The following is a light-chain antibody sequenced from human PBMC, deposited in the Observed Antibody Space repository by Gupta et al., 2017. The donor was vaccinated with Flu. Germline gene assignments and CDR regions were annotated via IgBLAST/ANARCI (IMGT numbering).Light chain of an antibody. V-gene: IGLV2-8*01. CDR3: SSYGRRRI. CDR1: SSDIGTYNY. J-gene: IGLJ2*01. Sequence: GQSVTITCNGSSSDIGTYNYVSWYQHPPANPTQLIICEVNKRPSGVPYRSAASKSGTTAFPIVYGLQADDDAYYFCSSYGRRRIFGGGTKLTVL. CDR2: EVN.